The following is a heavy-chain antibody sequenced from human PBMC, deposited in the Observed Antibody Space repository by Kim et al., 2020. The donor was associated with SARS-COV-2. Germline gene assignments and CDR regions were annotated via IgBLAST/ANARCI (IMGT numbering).Heavy chain of an antibody. V-gene: IGHV3-9*01. CDR1: GFTFDDYA. CDR3: AKDSSSWYLGWFDP. CDR2: ISWNSGSI. Sequence: GGSLRLSCAASGFTFDDYAMHWVRQAPGKGLEWVSGISWNSGSIGYADSVKGRFTISRDNAKNSLYLQMNSLRAEDTALYYCAKDSSSWYLGWFDPWGQGTLVTVSS. J-gene: IGHJ5*02. D-gene: IGHD6-13*01.